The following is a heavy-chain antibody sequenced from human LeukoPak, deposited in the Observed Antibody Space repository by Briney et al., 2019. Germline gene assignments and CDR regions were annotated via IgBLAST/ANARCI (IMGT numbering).Heavy chain of an antibody. J-gene: IGHJ5*02. Sequence: PSETLSLTCTVSGGSISSSSYYWGWIRQPPGKGLEWIGSIYYSGSTYYNPSLKSRVTISVDTSKNQFSLKLRSVTAADTALYYCAIHYTEDIVVGPAASPETRNNWFDPWGQGTLVTVSS. V-gene: IGHV4-39*07. CDR2: IYYSGST. CDR3: AIHYTEDIVVGPAASPETRNNWFDP. D-gene: IGHD2-2*01. CDR1: GGSISSSSYY.